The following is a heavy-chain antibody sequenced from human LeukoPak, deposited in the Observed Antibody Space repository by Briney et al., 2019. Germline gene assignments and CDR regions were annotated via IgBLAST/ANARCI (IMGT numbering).Heavy chain of an antibody. D-gene: IGHD5-12*01. Sequence: GGSLRRSCAASGFTFSSYCMHWVRQAPGKGLVWVSRANSDGTGTTYADSVEGRFTISRDNAKNTVYLQMNSLRAEDTAIYYCIRTLIVATSPYRDVWGKGTTVTVSS. CDR2: ANSDGTGT. V-gene: IGHV3-74*01. J-gene: IGHJ6*03. CDR1: GFTFSSYC. CDR3: IRTLIVATSPYRDV.